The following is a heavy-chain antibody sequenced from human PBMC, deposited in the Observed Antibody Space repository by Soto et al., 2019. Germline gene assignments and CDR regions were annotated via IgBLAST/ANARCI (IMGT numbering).Heavy chain of an antibody. CDR3: AAKGPY. CDR1: GFTFSSYG. J-gene: IGHJ4*02. CDR2: IWFDGSNK. Sequence: VGSLRLSCAASGFTFSSYGMHWVRQAPGKGLEWVAVIWFDGSNKFYADSVKGRFTISRDNSKNTVSLQMNSLRDEDSAAYYCAAKGPYWGQGTLVTVSS. V-gene: IGHV3-33*01.